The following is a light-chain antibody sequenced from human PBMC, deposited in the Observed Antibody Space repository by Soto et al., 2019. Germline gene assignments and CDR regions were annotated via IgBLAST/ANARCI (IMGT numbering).Light chain of an antibody. V-gene: IGLV1-44*01. Sequence: ALTQPPSANATAGQRVTISFSGRKTYIGSNTVNWYQQLPGTAPTLLIYSNNQRLSGVPDRFSGSKSGTSASLAISGLQSEDEADYYCAAWDDSLNVLVFGGGTKVTVL. CDR1: KTYIGSNT. J-gene: IGLJ2*01. CDR3: AAWDDSLNVLV. CDR2: SNN.